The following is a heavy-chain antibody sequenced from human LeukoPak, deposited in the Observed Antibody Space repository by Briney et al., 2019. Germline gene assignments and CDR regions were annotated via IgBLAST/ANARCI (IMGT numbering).Heavy chain of an antibody. CDR3: ARGAKGYYYYMDV. Sequence: SVKVSCKASGGTFSSYAISWVRQAPGQGLEWMGGIIPIFGTANYAQKVQGRVTMTTDTSTSTAYMGLRSLGSDDTAVYYCARGAKGYYYYMDVWGKGTTVTISS. CDR2: IIPIFGTA. J-gene: IGHJ6*03. D-gene: IGHD1-26*01. V-gene: IGHV1-69*05. CDR1: GGTFSSYA.